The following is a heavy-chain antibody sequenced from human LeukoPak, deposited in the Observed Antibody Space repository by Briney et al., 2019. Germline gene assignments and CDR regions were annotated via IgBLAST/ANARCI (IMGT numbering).Heavy chain of an antibody. CDR2: FDPEDGAT. D-gene: IGHD1-26*01. V-gene: IGHV1-24*01. CDR1: GYTLTELS. J-gene: IGHJ4*02. Sequence: ASVKVSCNISGYTLTELSMHWVRQAPGKGLEWMGGFDPEDGATIYAQKFQGRVTMTSDTSTSTVYMELSSLRFEDTAVYYCAREFPGATRGFDYWGQGTLVTVSS. CDR3: AREFPGATRGFDY.